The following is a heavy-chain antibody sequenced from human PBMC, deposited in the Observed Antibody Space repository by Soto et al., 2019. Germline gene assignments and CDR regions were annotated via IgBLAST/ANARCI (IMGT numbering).Heavy chain of an antibody. CDR3: AKESELSTNNYDSSGYPIDY. D-gene: IGHD3-22*01. Sequence: GGSLRLSCAASGFTFNNYAMSWVRQAPGKGLEWISAISGSGFNTYCAHSVKGRFTISRDNSKNILSPQLNSLRADDTAVYYCAKESELSTNNYDSSGYPIDYWGQGTLVTVSS. V-gene: IGHV3-23*01. CDR2: ISGSGFNT. J-gene: IGHJ4*02. CDR1: GFTFNNYA.